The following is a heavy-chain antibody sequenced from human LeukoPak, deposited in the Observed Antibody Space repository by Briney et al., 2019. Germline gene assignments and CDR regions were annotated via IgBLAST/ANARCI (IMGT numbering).Heavy chain of an antibody. Sequence: GGSLRLSCAGSGFTFSSYAMGWVRQAPGEGLEWVSAISDSGDYTYYADSVKGRFTISRDNSKNTLYLHVNSLRAEDTAVYYCAKDTSIGKYCTSGVCSPFDYWGQGTLVTVSS. V-gene: IGHV3-23*01. CDR1: GFTFSSYA. J-gene: IGHJ4*02. D-gene: IGHD2-8*01. CDR2: ISDSGDYT. CDR3: AKDTSIGKYCTSGVCSPFDY.